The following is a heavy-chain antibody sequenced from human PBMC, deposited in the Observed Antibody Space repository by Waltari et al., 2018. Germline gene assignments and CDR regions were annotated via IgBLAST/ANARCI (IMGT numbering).Heavy chain of an antibody. CDR3: ARDWAAVADYYFDY. CDR1: GGSISSYY. J-gene: IGHJ4*02. V-gene: IGHV4-4*07. CDR2: IYSSGST. Sequence: QVQLPESGPGLVKPSATLSLTCTVSGGSISSYYWSWIRPHAGKGLEWIGRIYSSGSTNYNPSLRSRVTMSVDTSKNQFSLKLNSVTAADTAVYYCARDWAAVADYYFDYWGQGTLVTVSS. D-gene: IGHD6-19*01.